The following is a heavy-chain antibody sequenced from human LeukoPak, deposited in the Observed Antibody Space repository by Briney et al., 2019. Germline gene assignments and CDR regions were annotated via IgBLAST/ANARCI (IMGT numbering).Heavy chain of an antibody. CDR1: GFTFSGYA. CDR2: ISSSSSTI. CDR3: ATTYSSSWIDY. D-gene: IGHD6-13*01. Sequence: GGSLRLSCAASGFTFSGYAMNWVRQAPGKGLEWVSYISSSSSTIYYADSVKGRFTISRGNAKNSLYLQMNSLRAEDTAVYYCATTYSSSWIDYWGQGTLVTVSS. V-gene: IGHV3-48*04. J-gene: IGHJ4*02.